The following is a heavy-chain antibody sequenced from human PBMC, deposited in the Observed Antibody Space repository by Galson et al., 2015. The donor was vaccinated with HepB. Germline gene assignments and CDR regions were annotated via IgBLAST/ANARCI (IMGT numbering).Heavy chain of an antibody. CDR2: FDPEDGET. V-gene: IGHV1-24*01. Sequence: SVKVSCKVSGYTLTELSMHWVRQAPGKGLEWMGGFDPEDGETIYAQKFQGRVTMTEDTSTDTAYMELSSLRSEDTAVYYCATGAYYGSGNAFDIWGQGTMVTVSS. CDR3: ATGAYYGSGNAFDI. J-gene: IGHJ3*02. D-gene: IGHD3-10*01. CDR1: GYTLTELS.